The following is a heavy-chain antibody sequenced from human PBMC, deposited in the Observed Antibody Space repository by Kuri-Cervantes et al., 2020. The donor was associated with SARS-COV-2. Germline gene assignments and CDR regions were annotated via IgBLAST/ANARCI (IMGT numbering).Heavy chain of an antibody. Sequence: SETLSLTCTVSGGSISSSSYYWGWIRQPPGKGLEWTGSIYYSGCTYYSPFLKRRVTITVDTSKNQFPLKRSSVTAADTAVYCCARLSDSSSWYCDYWGQGTLVTVSS. CDR3: ARLSDSSSWYCDY. V-gene: IGHV4-39*01. CDR1: GGSISSSSYY. CDR2: IYYSGCT. D-gene: IGHD6-13*01. J-gene: IGHJ4*02.